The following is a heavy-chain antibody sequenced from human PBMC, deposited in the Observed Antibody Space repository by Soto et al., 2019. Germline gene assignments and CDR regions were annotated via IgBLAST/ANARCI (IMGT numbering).Heavy chain of an antibody. D-gene: IGHD2-2*01. CDR2: ISGFGDST. V-gene: IGHV3-23*01. J-gene: IGHJ5*02. CDR3: AKDAVVVVPAVIRNWFDP. Sequence: PGGSLRLSCAASVFSFRSYGMSWVRQAPGKGLEWVSGISGFGDSTYYADSVKGRFTISRDNSENTLYLQMNSLRAEDTAVYFCAKDAVVVVPAVIRNWFDPWGQGTQVTVSS. CDR1: VFSFRSYG.